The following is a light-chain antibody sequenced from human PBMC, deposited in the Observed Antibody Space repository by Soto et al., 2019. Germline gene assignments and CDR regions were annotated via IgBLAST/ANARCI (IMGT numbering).Light chain of an antibody. V-gene: IGKV3-15*01. J-gene: IGKJ1*01. CDR2: DAS. CDR1: QSVSSK. CDR3: QHYSTWLWT. Sequence: EIVMTQSPATLSVTQGERATLSCRASQSVSSKLAWYQQKPGQGPRLLIYDASSRATGIPARFSGSGSGTEFTLTISSLQSEDFAVYYCQHYSTWLWTFGQGTKVEIK.